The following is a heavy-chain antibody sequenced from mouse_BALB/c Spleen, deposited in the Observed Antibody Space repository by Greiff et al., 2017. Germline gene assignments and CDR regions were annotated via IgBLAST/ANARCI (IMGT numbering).Heavy chain of an antibody. D-gene: IGHD2-14*01. CDR3: ARPYRYDGAWFAY. CDR1: GYTFTSYW. J-gene: IGHJ3*01. CDR2: IDPSDSET. Sequence: QVQLQQSGAELVKPGAPVKLSCKASGYTFTSYWMNWVKQRPGRGLEWIGRIDPSDSETHYNQKFKDKATLTVDKSSSTAYIQLSSLTSEDSAVYYCARPYRYDGAWFAYWGQGTLVTVSA. V-gene: IGHV1-69*02.